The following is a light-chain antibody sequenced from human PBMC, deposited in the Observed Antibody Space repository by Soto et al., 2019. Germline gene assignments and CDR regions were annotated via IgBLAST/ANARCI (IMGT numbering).Light chain of an antibody. J-gene: IGKJ1*01. CDR2: AAS. CDR3: QQCHSTPGT. Sequence: DIQMTQSPSSLSASVGDRVTITCRASQSISSYLNWYQQKPGKAPTLLIYAASSLQSGVPSRFSGSRSGTDFTLTISSLQPEDFATYYCQQCHSTPGTFGQGTKVEIK. CDR1: QSISSY. V-gene: IGKV1-39*01.